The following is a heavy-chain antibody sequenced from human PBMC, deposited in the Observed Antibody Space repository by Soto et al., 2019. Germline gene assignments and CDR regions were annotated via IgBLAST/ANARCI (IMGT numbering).Heavy chain of an antibody. V-gene: IGHV3-11*01. CDR1: GFTFSDYY. J-gene: IGHJ6*03. Sequence: GGSLRLSCAASGFTFSDYYMSWIRQAPGKGLEWVSYISSSGSTIYYADSVKGRFTISRDNAKNSLYLQMNSLRAEDTAVYYCARVVVVPAAIDYYYYMDVWGKGTKVTVSS. D-gene: IGHD2-2*01. CDR2: ISSSGSTI. CDR3: ARVVVVPAAIDYYYYMDV.